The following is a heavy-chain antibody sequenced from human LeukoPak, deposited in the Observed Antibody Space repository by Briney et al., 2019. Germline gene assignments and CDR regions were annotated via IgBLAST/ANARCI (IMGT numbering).Heavy chain of an antibody. V-gene: IGHV3-23*01. CDR3: ANLEWLRLGDNWFDP. CDR2: ISGSGGST. D-gene: IGHD5-12*01. CDR1: GFTFSSYA. Sequence: PGGSLRLSCAASGFTFSSYAMSWVRQAPGKGLEWVSAISGSGGSTYYADSVKGRFTISRDNSKNTLYLQMNSLRAEDTAVYYCANLEWLRLGDNWFDPWGQGTLVTVSS. J-gene: IGHJ5*02.